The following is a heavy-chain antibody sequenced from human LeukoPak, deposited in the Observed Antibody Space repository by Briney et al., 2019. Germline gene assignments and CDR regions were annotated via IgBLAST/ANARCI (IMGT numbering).Heavy chain of an antibody. D-gene: IGHD3-9*01. V-gene: IGHV4-59*01. Sequence: PSETLSLTCTVSGDSITSSYWSWVRQSPGKGVEWVGYIHYTGSTKYNTSLKRRVTMLIDTSNNQFSLKLSSVTAADTAVYYCARGRYSAGDNWFDPWGQGTLVTVSS. CDR1: GDSITSSY. J-gene: IGHJ5*02. CDR3: ARGRYSAGDNWFDP. CDR2: IHYTGST.